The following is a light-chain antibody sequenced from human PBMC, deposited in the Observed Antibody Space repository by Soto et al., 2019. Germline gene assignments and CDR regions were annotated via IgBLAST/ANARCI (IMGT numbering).Light chain of an antibody. CDR2: DAS. CDR3: QQPSSWPT. J-gene: IGKJ3*01. V-gene: IGKV3-11*01. Sequence: IVLTQSPATLSLSPGERATLSCRASQSVSNYVAWYQQKPGRAPRLLIYDASTRATGIPGRFSGSGSGTDFTLTISSLEPEDFAIYYCQQPSSWPTFGPGTKVDIK. CDR1: QSVSNY.